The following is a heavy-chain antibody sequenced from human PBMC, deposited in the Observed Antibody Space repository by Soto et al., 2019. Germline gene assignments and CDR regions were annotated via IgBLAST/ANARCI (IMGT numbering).Heavy chain of an antibody. V-gene: IGHV3-7*01. CDR2: IKQGGSEK. CDR1: GFTFISYW. Sequence: LRLSCAASGFTFISYWMSWVRQAPGKGLEWVANIKQGGSEKYYVDSVKGRFTISRDNAKNSLYLQMNSLRAEDTAVYYCARVMAGTRYYYYYYGMDVWGQGTTVTVSS. CDR3: ARVMAGTRYYYYYYGMDV. J-gene: IGHJ6*02. D-gene: IGHD6-19*01.